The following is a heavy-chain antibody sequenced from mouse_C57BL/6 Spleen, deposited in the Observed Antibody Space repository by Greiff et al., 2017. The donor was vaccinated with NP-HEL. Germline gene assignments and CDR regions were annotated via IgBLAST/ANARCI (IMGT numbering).Heavy chain of an antibody. D-gene: IGHD6-1*01. CDR2: IDPENGDT. Sequence: VQLQQSGAELVRPGASVKLSCTASGFNIKDDYMHWVKQRPEQGLEWIGWIDPENGDTEYASKFQGKATITADTSSNTAYLQLSSLTSEDTAVYYCTTDSRAWFAYWGQGTLVTVSA. J-gene: IGHJ3*01. V-gene: IGHV14-4*01. CDR1: GFNIKDDY. CDR3: TTDSRAWFAY.